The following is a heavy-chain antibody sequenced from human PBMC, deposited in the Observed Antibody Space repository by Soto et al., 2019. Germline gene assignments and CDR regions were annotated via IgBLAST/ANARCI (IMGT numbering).Heavy chain of an antibody. J-gene: IGHJ5*02. CDR2: IYHSGST. V-gene: IGHV4-30-2*01. Sequence: SETLSLTCAVFGGSISSGGYSWSWIRQPPGKGLEWIGYIYHSGSTYYNPSLKSRVTISVDRSKNQFSLKLSSVTAADTAVYYCARVPSPWGQGTLVTVSS. CDR1: GGSISSGGYS. CDR3: ARVPSP.